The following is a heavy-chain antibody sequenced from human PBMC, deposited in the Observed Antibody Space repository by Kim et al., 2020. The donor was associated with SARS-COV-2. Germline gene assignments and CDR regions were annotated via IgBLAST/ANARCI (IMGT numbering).Heavy chain of an antibody. CDR2: ISSSGSTI. CDR1: GFTFSDYY. V-gene: IGHV3-11*01. CDR3: ARVGHDYGEYYFDY. D-gene: IGHD4-17*01. J-gene: IGHJ4*02. Sequence: GGSLRHSCAASGFTFSDYYMSWIRQAPGKGLEWVSYISSSGSTIYYADSVKGRFTISRDNAKNSLYRQMNSLRAEDTAVYYCARVGHDYGEYYFDYWGQGTLVTVSS.